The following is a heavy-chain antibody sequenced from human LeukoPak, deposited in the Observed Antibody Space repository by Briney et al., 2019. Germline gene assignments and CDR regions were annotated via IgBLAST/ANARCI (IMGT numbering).Heavy chain of an antibody. D-gene: IGHD6-13*01. CDR3: ARTRAAAGAFDI. CDR2: ISRSGDKT. V-gene: IGHV3-23*01. J-gene: IGHJ3*02. Sequence: GGSLRLSCAASGFTFSTYAMTWVRQAPGQGLEWVSGISRSGDKTYYADSVKGRFTISRDNSRNTLYLQMNSLRAEDTAVYYCARTRAAAGAFDIWGQGTMVTVSS. CDR1: GFTFSTYA.